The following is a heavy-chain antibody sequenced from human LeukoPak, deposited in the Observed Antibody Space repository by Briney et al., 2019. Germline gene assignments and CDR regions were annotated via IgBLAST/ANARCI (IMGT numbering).Heavy chain of an antibody. CDR1: GFDFSGFS. J-gene: IGHJ3*02. Sequence: HPGGSLRLSCVVSGFDFSGFSMSWVRQAPGKGLEWVAIMDEYGSDIFYVESVKGRFIISRANARNSLYLQMNNLRAEDTAVYYCARDQEREAFDIWGQGTMVTVSS. V-gene: IGHV3-7*01. CDR2: MDEYGSDI. D-gene: IGHD1-1*01. CDR3: ARDQEREAFDI.